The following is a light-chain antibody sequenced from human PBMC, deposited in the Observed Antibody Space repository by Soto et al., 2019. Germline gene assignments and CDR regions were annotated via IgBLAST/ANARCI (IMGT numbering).Light chain of an antibody. CDR2: EVT. CDR1: SSDIGGYNY. V-gene: IGLV2-14*01. J-gene: IGLJ1*01. Sequence: QSALTQPASVSGSPGQSITVSCTGTSSDIGGYNYVSWYQQHPGKAPKLMVYEVTTRPSGVSDRFSGSKSGNTASLTSSGLQADDEGYYYCSSYTSRSTLYVFGTGTKLTVL. CDR3: SSYTSRSTLYV.